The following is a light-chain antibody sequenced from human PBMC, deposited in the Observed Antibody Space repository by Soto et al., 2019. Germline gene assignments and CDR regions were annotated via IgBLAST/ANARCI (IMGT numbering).Light chain of an antibody. Sequence: DIQMTQSPSTLPASVGDRVTITYRASQTISSWLAWYQQKPGKAPDLLIYDASRLAGGVPSRFSGSESGTEFTLTIGSLQPDDFATYYCQHYNSYSEAFGQGTKVDI. J-gene: IGKJ1*01. V-gene: IGKV1-5*01. CDR2: DAS. CDR1: QTISSW. CDR3: QHYNSYSEA.